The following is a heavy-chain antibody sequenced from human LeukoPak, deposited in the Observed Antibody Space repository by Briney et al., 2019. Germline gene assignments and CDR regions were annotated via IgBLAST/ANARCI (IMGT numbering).Heavy chain of an antibody. D-gene: IGHD3-10*01. Sequence: GGSLRLSCAASGFTFSSYAMSWVRQAPGKGLEWVSAISGSGGSTYYADSVKGRFTISRDNSKNTLYLQMNSLRAEDTAVYYCAKVFRGFDYYYYMDVWGKGTTVTVSS. J-gene: IGHJ6*03. CDR3: AKVFRGFDYYYYMDV. CDR2: ISGSGGST. CDR1: GFTFSSYA. V-gene: IGHV3-23*01.